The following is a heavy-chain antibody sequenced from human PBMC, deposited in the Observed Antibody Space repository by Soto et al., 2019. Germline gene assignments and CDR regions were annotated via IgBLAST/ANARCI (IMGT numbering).Heavy chain of an antibody. CDR1: GYTFTSYA. J-gene: IGHJ4*02. CDR3: ARVSSEGQLPDRYYFDY. Sequence: QVQLVQSGAEVKKPGASVKVSCKASGYTFTSYAMHWVRQAPGQRLEWMGWINAGYGNTKYSQKFQGRVTNTRDTSASTAYMELSSLRSEDTSVYYCARVSSEGQLPDRYYFDYWGQGTLVTVSS. V-gene: IGHV1-3*01. CDR2: INAGYGNT. D-gene: IGHD2-2*01.